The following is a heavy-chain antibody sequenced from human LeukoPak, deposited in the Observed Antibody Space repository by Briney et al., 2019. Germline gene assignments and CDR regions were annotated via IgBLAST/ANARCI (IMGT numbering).Heavy chain of an antibody. V-gene: IGHV4-38-2*02. CDR2: IYHSGST. Sequence: SETLSLTCTVSGYSISSGYYWGWIRQPPGKGLEWIGSIYHSGSTYYNPSLKSRVTISVDTSKNQFSLKLSSVTAADTAVYYCARQKLGLYAFDIWGQGTMVTVSS. J-gene: IGHJ3*02. CDR1: GYSISSGYY. D-gene: IGHD7-27*01. CDR3: ARQKLGLYAFDI.